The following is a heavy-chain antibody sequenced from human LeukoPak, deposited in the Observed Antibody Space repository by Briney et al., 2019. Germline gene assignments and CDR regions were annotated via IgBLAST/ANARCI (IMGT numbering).Heavy chain of an antibody. CDR2: IYSGGST. V-gene: IGHV3-66*02. J-gene: IGHJ4*02. D-gene: IGHD6-19*01. CDR1: GFTFSSNY. Sequence: GGSLRLSCAASGFTFSSNYMSWVRQAPGKGLEWVSVIYSGGSTYYADSVKGRFTISRDNSKNTLYLQMNSLRAEDTAVYYCARARVGYSSGWSYYFDYGGQGTLVTVSA. CDR3: ARARVGYSSGWSYYFDY.